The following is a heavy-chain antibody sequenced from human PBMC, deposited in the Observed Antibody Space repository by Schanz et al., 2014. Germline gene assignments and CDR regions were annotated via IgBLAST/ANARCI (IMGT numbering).Heavy chain of an antibody. V-gene: IGHV1-69*04. CDR3: ARDRGRVAVPAAIVY. CDR1: GGTFSTYA. D-gene: IGHD2-2*02. Sequence: QVQLVQSGPEVKKPGSSVKVSCKASGGTFSTYAISWVRQAPGQGLEWMGRIIPILGITNYAQKFQGRVTITADKSTSTAYMELSSLRSEDTAVYYCARDRGRVAVPAAIVYWGQGTLLTVSS. CDR2: IIPILGIT. J-gene: IGHJ4*02.